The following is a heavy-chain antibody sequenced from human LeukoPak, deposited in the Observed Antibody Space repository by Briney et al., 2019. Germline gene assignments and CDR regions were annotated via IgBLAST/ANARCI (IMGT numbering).Heavy chain of an antibody. V-gene: IGHV3-23*01. CDR1: GFTFSSYA. CDR2: ISGSGGGT. CDR3: ARVQYSSGWLHDY. J-gene: IGHJ4*02. Sequence: PGGSLRLSCASSGFTFSSYAMSWVRQAPGRGLEGVSAISGSGGGTYYADSVKGRFTISRDNSKKMLYLQMNSLRAEDTAVYYCARVQYSSGWLHDYWGQGTLVSVSS. D-gene: IGHD6-19*01.